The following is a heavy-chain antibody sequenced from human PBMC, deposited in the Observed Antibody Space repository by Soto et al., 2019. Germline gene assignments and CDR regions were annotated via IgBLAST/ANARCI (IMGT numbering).Heavy chain of an antibody. CDR2: IITVFGTP. CDR1: GGSLSNYG. J-gene: IGHJ6*02. D-gene: IGHD3-22*01. Sequence: QVQLVQSGAEVKKPGSSVKVSCKASGGSLSNYGISWVRQAPGQGLEWMGAIITVFGTPIYAQKLQDRVTITADESTTTVYMEVRSLPSEDTAVYYCARGDATKIVVTTYYAMDVWGQGTTVTVSS. CDR3: ARGDATKIVVTTYYAMDV. V-gene: IGHV1-69*12.